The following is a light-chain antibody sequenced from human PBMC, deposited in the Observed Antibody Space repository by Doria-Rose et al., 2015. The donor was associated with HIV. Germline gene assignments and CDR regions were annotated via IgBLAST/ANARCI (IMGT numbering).Light chain of an antibody. CDR3: LQDYNYPRT. CDR1: QDIGND. Sequence: GDRVAITCRASQDIGNDLGWYQQKPGKAPKFLIYTASSLQSGVPSRFSGSGSGTDFTLTISSLQPEDFATYYCLQDYNYPRTFGQGTKVEIK. J-gene: IGKJ1*01. V-gene: IGKV1-6*01. CDR2: TAS.